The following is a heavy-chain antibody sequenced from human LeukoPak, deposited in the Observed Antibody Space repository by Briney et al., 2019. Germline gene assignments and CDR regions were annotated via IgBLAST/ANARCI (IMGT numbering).Heavy chain of an antibody. J-gene: IGHJ4*02. Sequence: SVKVSCKASGGTFSSYAISWVRQAPGQGLEWMGGIIPIFGTANYAQKFQGRVTITADESTSTAYMELSSLRSEDTAVYYCARLPFRYWSSTSCYVADYWGQGTLVTVSS. CDR3: ARLPFRYWSSTSCYVADY. CDR1: GGTFSSYA. V-gene: IGHV1-69*13. D-gene: IGHD2-2*01. CDR2: IIPIFGTA.